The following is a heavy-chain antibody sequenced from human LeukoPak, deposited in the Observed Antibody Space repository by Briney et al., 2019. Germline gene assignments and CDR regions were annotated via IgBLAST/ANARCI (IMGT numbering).Heavy chain of an antibody. D-gene: IGHD3-22*01. J-gene: IGHJ4*02. CDR1: GFTLGDYA. CDR2: IRRKAHGGTT. CDR3: TRVTYYYDNSGYFHFDS. V-gene: IGHV3-49*04. Sequence: GGSLRLSCTTSGFTLGDYAMSWVRQAPGKGLEWVSFIRRKAHGGTTEYAASVKGRLSSSRDDSKSIAYLQMNSLKTEDTAVYFCTRVTYYYDNSGYFHFDSWGQGSLVTVSS.